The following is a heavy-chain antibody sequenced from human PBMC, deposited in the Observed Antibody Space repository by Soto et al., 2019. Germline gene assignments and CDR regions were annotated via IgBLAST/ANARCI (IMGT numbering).Heavy chain of an antibody. J-gene: IGHJ4*02. CDR1: GLTFSIYA. CDR2: ISSNGVST. CDR3: VKALYSSSWSPVDY. V-gene: IGHV3-64D*08. Sequence: PGGSLRLSCSASGLTFSIYAMHWVRQAPGRGLEYVSAISSNGVSTYYADSVKGRFTISRDNSKNTLYLQMSSLRGEDTATYYCVKALYSSSWSPVDYWGQGTLVTVSS. D-gene: IGHD6-13*01.